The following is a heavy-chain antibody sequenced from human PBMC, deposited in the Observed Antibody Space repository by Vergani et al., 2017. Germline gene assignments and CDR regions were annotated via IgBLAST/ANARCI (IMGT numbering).Heavy chain of an antibody. CDR2: IHYSENT. V-gene: IGHV4-59*11. D-gene: IGHD3-10*01. CDR3: ARSRIYYGAGSPDY. Sequence: QVQLQESGPGLLKSSETLALTCSVSFDSTRNLYCNWIRQPPGKGLEWIGSIHYSENTNYNPSLKTRVTISVDTSSNQFSLYLTSVTAADTAVYYCARSRIYYGAGSPDYWGQGALVTVSS. J-gene: IGHJ4*02. CDR1: FDSTRNLY.